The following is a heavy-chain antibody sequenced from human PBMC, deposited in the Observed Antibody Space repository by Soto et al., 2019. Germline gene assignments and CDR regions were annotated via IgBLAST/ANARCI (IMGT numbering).Heavy chain of an antibody. Sequence: QVQLVESGGGLGKPGGSLRLSCAASGFTFSDYYMRWIRKAPGKGLEWVSYISNSGTYTNYADSVKGRFTISRDNAKNSLYLQMNSLRDEDTAVYYCAGLPQQLVDFWGQGTLVTVSS. CDR1: GFTFSDYY. CDR2: ISNSGTYT. D-gene: IGHD6-13*01. J-gene: IGHJ4*02. V-gene: IGHV3-11*06. CDR3: AGLPQQLVDF.